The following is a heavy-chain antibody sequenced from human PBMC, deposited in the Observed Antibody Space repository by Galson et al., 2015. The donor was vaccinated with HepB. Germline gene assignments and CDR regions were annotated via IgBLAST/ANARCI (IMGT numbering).Heavy chain of an antibody. Sequence: SLRLSCAASGFTFSSYAMHWVRQAPGKGLEWVAVISYDGSNKYYADSVKGRFTISRDNSKNTLYLQMNSLRAEDTAVYYCASPGFIAVAGTENGFDPWGQGTLVTVSS. D-gene: IGHD6-19*01. V-gene: IGHV3-30*04. CDR3: ASPGFIAVAGTENGFDP. J-gene: IGHJ5*02. CDR2: ISYDGSNK. CDR1: GFTFSSYA.